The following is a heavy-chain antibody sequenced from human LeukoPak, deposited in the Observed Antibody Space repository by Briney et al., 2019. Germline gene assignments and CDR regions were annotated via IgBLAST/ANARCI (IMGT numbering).Heavy chain of an antibody. V-gene: IGHV4-30-4*08. D-gene: IGHD3-3*01. CDR2: IYYSGST. CDR1: GGSISSGDYY. Sequence: SQALSLTCTVSGGSISSGDYYWSWIRQPPGKGLEWIGYIYYSGSTYYNPSLKSRVTISVDTSKNQFSLKLSSVTAADTAVYYCARVTLFGVVIIGAFDIWGQGTMVTVSS. J-gene: IGHJ3*02. CDR3: ARVTLFGVVIIGAFDI.